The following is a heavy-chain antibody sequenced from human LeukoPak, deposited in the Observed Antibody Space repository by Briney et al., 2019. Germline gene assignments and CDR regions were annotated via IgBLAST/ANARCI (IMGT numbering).Heavy chain of an antibody. CDR2: IYTSGST. J-gene: IGHJ4*02. D-gene: IGHD3-22*01. CDR3: ASTLTYYYDSSGYPLDY. Sequence: SQTLSLTCTVSGGSISSGSYEWRWIRQPAGKGLEWIGRIYTSGSTNYNPSLKSRVTISVDKSKNQFSLKLTSVTAADTAVYYCASTLTYYYDSSGYPLDYWGQGTLVTVSS. V-gene: IGHV4-61*02. CDR1: GGSISSGSYE.